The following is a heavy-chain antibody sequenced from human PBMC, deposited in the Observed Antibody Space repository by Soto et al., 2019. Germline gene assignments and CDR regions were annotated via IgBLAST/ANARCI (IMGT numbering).Heavy chain of an antibody. V-gene: IGHV1-69*01. J-gene: IGHJ4*02. CDR3: ARDGGRHSGGIDY. CDR1: GVTFSSYS. CDR2: IIPIFGTA. D-gene: IGHD1-26*01. Sequence: QVQLVQSGAEVKKPGSAVKVSCKASGVTFSSYSIHWVRQAPGQGLEWMGEIIPIFGTANYAQKFQGRVTITEDESTRTAYMELSSLRAEDTAVYYCARDGGRHSGGIDYWGQGTLVTVSS.